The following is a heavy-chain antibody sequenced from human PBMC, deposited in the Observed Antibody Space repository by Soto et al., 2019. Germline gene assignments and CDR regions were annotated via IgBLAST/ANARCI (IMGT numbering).Heavy chain of an antibody. D-gene: IGHD1-7*01. J-gene: IGHJ4*02. V-gene: IGHV4-34*01. CDR2: INHSGST. CDR3: ATSQKGYNWNYAWDY. Sequence: SDTLSLTCAVYGGSFSGYYWSWIRQPPGKGLEWIGEINHSGSTNYNPSLKSRVTISVDTSKNQFSLKLSSVTAADTAVYYCATSQKGYNWNYAWDYWGQGTLVTVSS. CDR1: GGSFSGYY.